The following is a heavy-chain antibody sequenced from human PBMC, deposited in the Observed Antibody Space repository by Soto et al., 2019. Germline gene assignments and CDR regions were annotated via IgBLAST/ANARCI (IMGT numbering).Heavy chain of an antibody. CDR1: GFTFSSYW. CDR3: ARDWYYDFWSGSFDP. CDR2: INSDGSST. Sequence: PGGSLRLSCAASGFTFSSYWMHWVRQAPGKGLVWVSRINSDGSSTSYADSVKGRFTISRDNAKNTLYLQMNSLRAEDTAVYYCARDWYYDFWSGSFDPWGQGTLVTVSS. J-gene: IGHJ5*02. D-gene: IGHD3-3*01. V-gene: IGHV3-74*01.